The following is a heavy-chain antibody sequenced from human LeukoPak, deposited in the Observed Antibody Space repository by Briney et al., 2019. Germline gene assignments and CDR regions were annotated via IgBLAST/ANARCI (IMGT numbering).Heavy chain of an antibody. Sequence: GGSLRLSCAASGFIFKNYAMNWVRQAPGKGLEWVSAITSSGGSTYYADSVKGRFTISRDNAKNSLYLQMNSLRAEDTAVYYCARNLPAADYWGQGTLVTVSS. V-gene: IGHV3-23*01. CDR2: ITSSGGST. J-gene: IGHJ4*02. CDR3: ARNLPAADY. CDR1: GFIFKNYA. D-gene: IGHD2-2*01.